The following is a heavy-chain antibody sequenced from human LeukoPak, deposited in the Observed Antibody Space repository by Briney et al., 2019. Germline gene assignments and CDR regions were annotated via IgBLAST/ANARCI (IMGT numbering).Heavy chain of an antibody. CDR1: GFTFSSYW. D-gene: IGHD5-18*01. J-gene: IGHJ4*02. CDR3: AKRRWIQLWLFSPYYFDY. Sequence: PGGSLRLSCAASGFTFSSYWMSWVRQAPGKGLEWVANIKQDGSEKYYVDSVKGRFTISRDNAKNSLYLQMNSLRAEDTAVYYCAKRRWIQLWLFSPYYFDYWGQGTLVTVSS. CDR2: IKQDGSEK. V-gene: IGHV3-7*03.